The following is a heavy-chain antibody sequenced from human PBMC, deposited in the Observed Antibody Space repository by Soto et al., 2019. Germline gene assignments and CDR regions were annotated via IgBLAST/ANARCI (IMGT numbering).Heavy chain of an antibody. CDR2: ISYDGSTK. CDR1: GFTFSSYG. J-gene: IGHJ4*02. V-gene: IGHV3-30*18. D-gene: IGHD1-26*01. CDR3: AKGPGSGAKALPFDY. Sequence: QVQLVESGGGVVQPGRSLRLSCAASGFTFSSYGMHWVRQAPGKGLEWVAVISYDGSTKFYADSVKGRFTISRDNSKNTLYLQMNSLSAEDTAVYYCAKGPGSGAKALPFDYWGQGTLVTVSS.